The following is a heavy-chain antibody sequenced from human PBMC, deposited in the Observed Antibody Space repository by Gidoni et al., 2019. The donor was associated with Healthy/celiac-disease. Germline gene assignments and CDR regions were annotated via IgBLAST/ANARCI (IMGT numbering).Heavy chain of an antibody. V-gene: IGHV2-26*01. CDR1: GFSLSNARMG. CDR2: IFSNDEK. Sequence: QVTLKESGPVLVKPTETLTLTCTVSGFSLSNARMGVSWIRQPPGKALEWLAHIFSNDEKSYRTTLKSRLTISKDTSKSQVVLTMTNMDPVDTATYYCARIQSIYCSGGSCYGNWFDPWGQGTLVTVSS. D-gene: IGHD2-15*01. J-gene: IGHJ5*02. CDR3: ARIQSIYCSGGSCYGNWFDP.